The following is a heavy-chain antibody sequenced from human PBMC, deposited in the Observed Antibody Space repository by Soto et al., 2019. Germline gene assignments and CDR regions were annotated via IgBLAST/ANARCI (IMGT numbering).Heavy chain of an antibody. Sequence: QVQLVESGGGVVQPGSSLRLSCAASGFTFSSYGMHWVRQARGKGLEWVAVIWYDGSNKYYADSVKGRFTICRDNSKNTLYLQMNSLRAEDTAVYYCARLGVAARKSLFDYWDEGTLVTVSA. D-gene: IGHD6-13*01. CDR3: ARLGVAARKSLFDY. CDR1: GFTFSSYG. V-gene: IGHV3-33*01. CDR2: IWYDGSNK. J-gene: IGHJ4*02.